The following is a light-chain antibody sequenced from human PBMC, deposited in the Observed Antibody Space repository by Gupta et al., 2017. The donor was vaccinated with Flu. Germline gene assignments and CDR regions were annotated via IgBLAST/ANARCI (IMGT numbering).Light chain of an antibody. Sequence: VTISCTGTSSDVGTYNYVSWYQQHPGKAPKLMIYEVSKRPSGVPDRFPGSKSGNTASLTVSGLQADDEADYYCSSYAGSNNFRVFGGGTKLSVL. CDR3: SSYAGSNNFRV. J-gene: IGLJ3*02. CDR1: SSDVGTYNY. CDR2: EVS. V-gene: IGLV2-8*01.